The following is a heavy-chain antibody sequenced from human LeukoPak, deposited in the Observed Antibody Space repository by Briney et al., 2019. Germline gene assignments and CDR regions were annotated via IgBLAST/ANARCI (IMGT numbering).Heavy chain of an antibody. CDR1: GGSISSYY. Sequence: SETLSLTCTVSGGSISSYYWSWIRQPAGKGLEWIGRVHNSGSINYNPSLRGRVTVSVDTSKNQFSLQLNSVTAADTAVYYCASLEGAKDVDVWGTGTTVTVSS. J-gene: IGHJ6*04. CDR2: VHNSGSI. D-gene: IGHD1-26*01. CDR3: ASLEGAKDVDV. V-gene: IGHV4-4*07.